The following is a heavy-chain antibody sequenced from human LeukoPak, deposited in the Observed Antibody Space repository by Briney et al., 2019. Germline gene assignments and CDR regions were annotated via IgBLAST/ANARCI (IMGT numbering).Heavy chain of an antibody. CDR1: GYTFTSYG. V-gene: IGHV1-18*01. J-gene: IGHJ3*02. D-gene: IGHD3-3*01. CDR2: ISAYNGNT. Sequence: ASVKVSCKASGYTFTSYGISWVRQAPGQGLEWMGWISAYNGNTNYAQKLQGRVTMTPDTSTSTAYMELRSLRSDDTAVYYCARDYVTIFGVAGAAFDIWGQGTMVTVSS. CDR3: ARDYVTIFGVAGAAFDI.